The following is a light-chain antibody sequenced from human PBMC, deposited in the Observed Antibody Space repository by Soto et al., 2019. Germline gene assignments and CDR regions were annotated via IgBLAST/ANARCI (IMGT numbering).Light chain of an antibody. CDR2: GNS. J-gene: IGLJ3*02. Sequence: QSVLTQPPSVSGAPGQRVTISCTGSSSNIGAGYDVHWYQQLPGTAPKLLIYGNSNRPSGVPDRFSGSKSGTSASLAITGLQAEDEVDYYCQSYDSSLSGWVFGGGTKLTV. CDR1: SSNIGAGYD. V-gene: IGLV1-40*01. CDR3: QSYDSSLSGWV.